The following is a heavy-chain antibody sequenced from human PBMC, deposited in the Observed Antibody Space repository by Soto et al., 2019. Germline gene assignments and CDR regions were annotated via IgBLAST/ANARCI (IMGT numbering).Heavy chain of an antibody. D-gene: IGHD3-9*01. Sequence: QIQLVQSGGGVKTPGASVKVSCTTSRYTFTSHGIAWVRQAPGQGLEWMGWISTFNGKTDYAQKFPGRVTMTADTITSTVDMELRSLRSDGTAVYFCARLLTEGATFRQDAFDLWGQGTKVTVSS. CDR1: RYTFTSHG. CDR3: ARLLTEGATFRQDAFDL. V-gene: IGHV1-18*01. J-gene: IGHJ3*01. CDR2: ISTFNGKT.